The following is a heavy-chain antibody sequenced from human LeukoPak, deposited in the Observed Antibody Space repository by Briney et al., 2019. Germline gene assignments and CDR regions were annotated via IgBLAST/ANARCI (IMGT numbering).Heavy chain of an antibody. CDR1: GFTFSNYD. CDR3: AREYYYEELDY. V-gene: IGHV3-64*01. J-gene: IGHJ4*02. Sequence: PGGSLRLSCAASGFTFSNYDMNWVRQAPGKGLEYVSGISSNGDSTYYANSVKGRFTISRDNSKNTLYLQMGSLRAEDMAVYYCAREYYYEELDYWGQGTLVTVSS. CDR2: ISSNGDST. D-gene: IGHD3-22*01.